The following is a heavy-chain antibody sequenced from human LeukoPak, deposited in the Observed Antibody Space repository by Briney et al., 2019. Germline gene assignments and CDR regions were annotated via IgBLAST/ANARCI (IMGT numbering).Heavy chain of an antibody. Sequence: GGSLRLSCAASGFTFSSYSMNWVRQAPGKGLEWVSSISNSSSYIYYADSVKGRFTISRDNAKNSLYLQMNSLRAEDTAVYYCARGHSSSPGAFDIWGQGTMVTVSS. J-gene: IGHJ3*02. CDR2: ISNSSSYI. V-gene: IGHV3-21*01. CDR1: GFTFSSYS. CDR3: ARGHSSSPGAFDI. D-gene: IGHD6-13*01.